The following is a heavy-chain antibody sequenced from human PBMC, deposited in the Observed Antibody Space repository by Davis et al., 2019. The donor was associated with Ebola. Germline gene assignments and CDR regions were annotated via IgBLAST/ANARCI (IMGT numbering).Heavy chain of an antibody. Sequence: PGGSLRLSCAASGFTFSSYAMSWVRQAPGKGLEWVSSISSSSSYIYYADSVKGRFTISRDNAKNSLYLQMNSLRAEDTAVYYCARESVYYDFWSGYYHYYYGMDVWGQGTTVTVSS. CDR1: GFTFSSYA. CDR3: ARESVYYDFWSGYYHYYYGMDV. J-gene: IGHJ6*02. D-gene: IGHD3-3*01. V-gene: IGHV3-21*04. CDR2: ISSSSSYI.